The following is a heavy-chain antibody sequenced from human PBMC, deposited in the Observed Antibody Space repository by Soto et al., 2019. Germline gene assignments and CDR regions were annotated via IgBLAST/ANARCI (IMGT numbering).Heavy chain of an antibody. D-gene: IGHD4-17*01. CDR1: GGSMSSSNW. CDR3: ARSEATVLDS. V-gene: IGHV4-4*02. Sequence: QVQLQESGPGLVKPSGTLSLTCIVSGGSMSSSNWWNWVRQSPGKGLEWIGETHPSGRTNCSPSLKSRVTISIDKSKNQFSLQLTSVTAADTAVYYCARSEATVLDSWGQGTLVTVSS. CDR2: THPSGRT. J-gene: IGHJ4*02.